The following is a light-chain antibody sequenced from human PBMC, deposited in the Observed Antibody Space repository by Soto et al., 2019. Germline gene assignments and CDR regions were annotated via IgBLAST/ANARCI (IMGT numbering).Light chain of an antibody. CDR2: GAS. V-gene: IGKV1-39*01. Sequence: DIQMTQSPSSLSADVGDRVTITCRAIQSLSYYLNWYQQKLGKAPNLLIHGASTLQSGVPSRFSGGVSGTEFTLTISSLQPQDFATYYCQQSYDVRLSFGGATKV. J-gene: IGKJ4*01. CDR1: QSLSYY. CDR3: QQSYDVRLS.